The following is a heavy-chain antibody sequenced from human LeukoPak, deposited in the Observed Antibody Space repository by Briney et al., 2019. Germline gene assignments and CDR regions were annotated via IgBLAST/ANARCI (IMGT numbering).Heavy chain of an antibody. Sequence: ASVKVSCKASGYTFTGYYMRWVRQAPGQGLEWMGWINPNSGSTNYAQKFQGRVTMTRDTSISTAYMELSRLRSDDTAVYYSARRGHCSSNRCYMGGYYYYGMDVWGQGTTVTVSS. J-gene: IGHJ6*02. CDR2: INPNSGST. D-gene: IGHD2-2*02. CDR3: ARRGHCSSNRCYMGGYYYYGMDV. CDR1: GYTFTGYY. V-gene: IGHV1-2*02.